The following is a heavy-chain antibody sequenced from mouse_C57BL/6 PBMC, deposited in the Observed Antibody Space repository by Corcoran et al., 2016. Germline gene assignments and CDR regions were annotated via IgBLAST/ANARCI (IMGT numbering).Heavy chain of an antibody. Sequence: EVQLQQSGPVLVKPGASVKMSCKASGYTFTDYYMNWVKQSHGKSLEWIGVINPYNGGTSYNQKFKGKATLTVDKSSSTAYMELNSLTSEDSAVYYCARVYYGVDYWGQGTSVTVSS. J-gene: IGHJ4*01. CDR3: ARVYYGVDY. CDR2: INPYNGGT. V-gene: IGHV1-19*01. CDR1: GYTFTDYY.